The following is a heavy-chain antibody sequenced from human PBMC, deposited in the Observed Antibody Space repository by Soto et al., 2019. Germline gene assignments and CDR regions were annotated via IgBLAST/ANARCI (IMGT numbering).Heavy chain of an antibody. Sequence: SETLSLTCAVYGGSFSAYYWSWIRQPPGKGLEWIGEINHSGGTSYNPSLKSRVTISVDTSKSQFSLKPTSVTAADRAVYYCARGSVDTVDSSGFYECWGEGTPVTVAS. CDR1: GGSFSAYY. D-gene: IGHD3-22*01. CDR3: ARGSVDTVDSSGFYEC. V-gene: IGHV4-34*01. CDR2: INHSGGT. J-gene: IGHJ4*02.